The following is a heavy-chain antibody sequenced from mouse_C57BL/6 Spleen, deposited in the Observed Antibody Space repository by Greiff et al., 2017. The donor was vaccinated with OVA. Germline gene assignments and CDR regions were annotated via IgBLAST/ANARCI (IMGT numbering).Heavy chain of an antibody. V-gene: IGHV5-17*01. D-gene: IGHD1-1*01. J-gene: IGHJ1*03. CDR2: ISSGSSTI. Sequence: VQLKESGGGLVKPGGSLKLSCAASGFTFSDYGMHWVRQAPEQGLEWVAYISSGSSTIYYADTVKGRFTISRDTAKNTLFMHMTSLRSEDTAMYYGARKDYYGSSSHIEGWGTGTTVTVSS. CDR3: ARKDYYGSSSHIEG. CDR1: GFTFSDYG.